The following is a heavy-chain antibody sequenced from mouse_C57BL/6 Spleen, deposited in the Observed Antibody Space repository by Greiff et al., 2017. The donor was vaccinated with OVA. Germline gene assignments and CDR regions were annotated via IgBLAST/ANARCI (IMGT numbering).Heavy chain of an antibody. CDR1: GFTFSSYA. CDR3: AREGTTVVATSHWYFDV. CDR2: ISDGGSYT. Sequence: EVQLVESGGGLVKPGGSLKLSCAASGFTFSSYAMSWVRQTPEKRLEWVATISDGGSYTYYPDNVKGRFTISRDNAKNNLYLQMSHLKSEDTAMYYCAREGTTVVATSHWYFDVWGTGTTVTVSS. J-gene: IGHJ1*03. D-gene: IGHD1-1*01. V-gene: IGHV5-4*01.